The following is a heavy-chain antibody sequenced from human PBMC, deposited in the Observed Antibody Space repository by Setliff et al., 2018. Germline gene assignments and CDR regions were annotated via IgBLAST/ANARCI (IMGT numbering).Heavy chain of an antibody. CDR2: IFYSGSS. J-gene: IGHJ6*02. D-gene: IGHD4-4*01. Sequence: SETLSLTCTVSGVSIRSYYWSWIRQPPGKGLEWIGYIFYSGSSNYNPSLQSRVSISVDTSKNQLSLKLTSVTAADTAVYYCARDRDYNNVYYYYGMDVWGPGTTVTVSS. CDR1: GVSIRSYY. CDR3: ARDRDYNNVYYYYGMDV. V-gene: IGHV4-59*12.